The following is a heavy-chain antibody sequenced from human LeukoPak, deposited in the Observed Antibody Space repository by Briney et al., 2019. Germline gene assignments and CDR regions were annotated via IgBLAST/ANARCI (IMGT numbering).Heavy chain of an antibody. CDR2: IYYSGST. D-gene: IGHD6-13*01. CDR1: GGSISSYY. Sequence: SETLSLTCTVSGGSISSYYWSWIRQPPGKGLEGIGYIYYSGSTNYNPSHKSRVTISVDTSKNQFSLKLSSVTAADTAVYYCARAPPAAGLTFDYWGQGTLVTVSS. V-gene: IGHV4-59*13. CDR3: ARAPPAAGLTFDY. J-gene: IGHJ4*02.